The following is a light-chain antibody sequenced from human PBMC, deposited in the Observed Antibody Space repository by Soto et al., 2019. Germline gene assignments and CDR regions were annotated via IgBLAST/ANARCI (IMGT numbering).Light chain of an antibody. Sequence: DSQTTQSPSFLADFVGDTVASTCRASQNIRIYLNWFQQKPGKAPNLLIYGASNLESGVPSRFSGSGSGTDFTLTINSLQPEDFAVYYCQETYHPPPTFGQGTKVDI. CDR3: QETYHPPPT. V-gene: IGKV1-39*01. CDR1: QNIRIY. CDR2: GAS. J-gene: IGKJ1*01.